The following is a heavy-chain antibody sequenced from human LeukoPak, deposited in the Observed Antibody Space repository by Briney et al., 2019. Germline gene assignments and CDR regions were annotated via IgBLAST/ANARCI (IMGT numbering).Heavy chain of an antibody. V-gene: IGHV1-2*02. CDR2: INPNSGGT. J-gene: IGHJ5*02. CDR1: GYTFTGYY. D-gene: IGHD5-18*01. Sequence: GASVKVSCKASGYTFTGYYMHWVRQAPGQGLEWMGWINPNSGGTNYAQKLQGRVTMTRDTSISTAYMELSRLRSDDAAVYYCARDPRGYSYGSSWGQGTLVTVSS. CDR3: ARDPRGYSYGSS.